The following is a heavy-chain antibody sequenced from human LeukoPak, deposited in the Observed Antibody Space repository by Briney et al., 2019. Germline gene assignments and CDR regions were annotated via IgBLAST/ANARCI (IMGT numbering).Heavy chain of an antibody. D-gene: IGHD2-2*01. CDR3: AREYLGTSWLYYYMDV. J-gene: IGHJ6*03. CDR2: INHSGST. Sequence: SETLSLTCAVYGGSFSGYYWSWIRQPPGKGLEWIGEINHSGSTNYNPSLKSRVTISVDTSKNQFSLKLSSVTAADTAVYYCAREYLGTSWLYYYMDVWGKGTTVTVSS. V-gene: IGHV4-34*01. CDR1: GGSFSGYY.